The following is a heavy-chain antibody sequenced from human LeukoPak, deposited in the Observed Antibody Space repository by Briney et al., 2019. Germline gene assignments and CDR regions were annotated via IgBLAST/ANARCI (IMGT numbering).Heavy chain of an antibody. D-gene: IGHD3-16*01. CDR2: IYYSGST. Sequence: SETLSLTRTVSGGSISSSSYYWGWIRQPPGKGLEWIGSIYYSGSTYYNPSLKSRVTISVDTSKNQFSLKLSSVTAADTAVYYCARGEPFDAFDIWGQGTMVTVSS. CDR1: GGSISSSSYY. V-gene: IGHV4-39*01. J-gene: IGHJ3*02. CDR3: ARGEPFDAFDI.